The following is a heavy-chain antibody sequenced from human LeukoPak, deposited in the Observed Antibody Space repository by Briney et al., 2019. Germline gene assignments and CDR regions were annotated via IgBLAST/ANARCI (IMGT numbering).Heavy chain of an antibody. J-gene: IGHJ5*02. D-gene: IGHD3-10*01. CDR1: GFSLSTSGVG. Sequence: SGPTLVNPTQTLTLTCTFSGFSLSTSGVGVGWIRQPPGKALEWLALIYWDDDKRYSPSLKSRLTITKDTSKNQVVLTMTNMDPVDTATYYCAHRPDTMVRGVSNWFDPWGQGTLVTVSS. CDR2: IYWDDDK. V-gene: IGHV2-5*02. CDR3: AHRPDTMVRGVSNWFDP.